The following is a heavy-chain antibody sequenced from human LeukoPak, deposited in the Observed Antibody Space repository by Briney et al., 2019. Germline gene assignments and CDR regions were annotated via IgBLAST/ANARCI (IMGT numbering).Heavy chain of an antibody. D-gene: IGHD2-15*01. J-gene: IGHJ4*02. CDR2: ISAYNGNT. CDR3: ARVPCSGGSCYSGPGY. CDR1: GYTFTSYG. V-gene: IGHV1-18*01. Sequence: GASVKVSCKASGYTFTSYGISWVRQAPGQGLEWMGWISAYNGNTNYAQKLQGRVTMITDTSTSTAYMELRSPRSDDTAVYYCARVPCSGGSCYSGPGYWGQGTLVTVSS.